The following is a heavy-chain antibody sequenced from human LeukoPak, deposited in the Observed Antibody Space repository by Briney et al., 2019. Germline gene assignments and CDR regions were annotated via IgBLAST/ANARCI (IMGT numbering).Heavy chain of an antibody. CDR3: ARVGATTPYYYGMDV. CDR2: ISAYNGNT. CDR1: GYTFTSYG. V-gene: IGHV1-18*01. D-gene: IGHD1-26*01. J-gene: IGHJ6*02. Sequence: ASVKVSCKAPGYTFTSYGISWVRQAPGQGLEWMGWISAYNGNTNYAQKLQGRVTMTTDTSTSTAYMELRSLRSDDTAVYYCARVGATTPYYYGMDVWGQGTTVTVSS.